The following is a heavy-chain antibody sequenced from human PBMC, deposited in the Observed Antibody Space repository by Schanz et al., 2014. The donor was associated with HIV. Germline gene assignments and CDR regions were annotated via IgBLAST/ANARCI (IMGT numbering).Heavy chain of an antibody. V-gene: IGHV3-72*01. CDR1: GFTFGDYA. CDR2: SKNKANGYIT. J-gene: IGHJ4*02. Sequence: VQLVESGGGLIKPGRSLRLSCTASGFTFGDYAMSWFRQAPGKGLEWVGRSKNKANGYITEYTASVKGRFTISRDDSRNSLYLQMNSLKTEDTAVYFCARWRSGAPSNWGQGTLVTVSS. D-gene: IGHD3-10*01. CDR3: ARWRSGAPSN.